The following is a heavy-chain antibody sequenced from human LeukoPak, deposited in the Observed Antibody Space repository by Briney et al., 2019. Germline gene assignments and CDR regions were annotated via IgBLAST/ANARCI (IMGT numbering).Heavy chain of an antibody. J-gene: IGHJ5*02. CDR1: GYTFTGYY. D-gene: IGHD6-13*01. V-gene: IGHV1-2*02. CDR2: INPNSGGT. CDR3: ARSTNPARMAAQPEHWFDP. Sequence: GASVKVSCKASGYTFTGYYMHWVRQAPGQGLEWMGWINPNSGGTNYAQKFQGRVTMTRDTSISTAYMELSRLRSDDTAVYYCARSTNPARMAAQPEHWFDPWGQGTLVTVSS.